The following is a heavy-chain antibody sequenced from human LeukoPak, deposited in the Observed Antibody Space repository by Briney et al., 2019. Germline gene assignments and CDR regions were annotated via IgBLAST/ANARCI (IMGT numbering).Heavy chain of an antibody. CDR1: GFIFSSHA. Sequence: GGSLRLSCAASGFIFSSHAMHWVRQAPGKGLEWVAFVSYDGRINSYADFVKGRFTISRDNSKNTLYLQMNTLRREDTAVYFCARDLSRTYTVDYWGQGTLVTVSS. CDR3: ARDLSRTYTVDY. V-gene: IGHV3-30*04. D-gene: IGHD2-2*02. J-gene: IGHJ4*02. CDR2: VSYDGRIN.